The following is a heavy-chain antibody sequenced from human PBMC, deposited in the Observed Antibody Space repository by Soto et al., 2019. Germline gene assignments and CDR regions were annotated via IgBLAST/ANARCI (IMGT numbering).Heavy chain of an antibody. D-gene: IGHD3-22*01. CDR3: ARVCRSGECPPDTSAY. Sequence: PGGDLRLSCAASGFSLREYWMSWVRQAPGKGLEWVANINQDESEKYFMDSVTGRFAISRDNAKNSLYLQMNSLRAEDTAVYYCARVCRSGECPPDTSAYWAPGTFVTGSS. CDR1: GFSLREYW. V-gene: IGHV3-7*01. J-gene: IGHJ4*02. CDR2: INQDESEK.